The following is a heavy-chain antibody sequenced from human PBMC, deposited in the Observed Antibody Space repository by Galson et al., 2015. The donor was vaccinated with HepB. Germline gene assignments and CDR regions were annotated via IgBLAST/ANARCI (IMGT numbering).Heavy chain of an antibody. J-gene: IGHJ3*02. Sequence: SLRLSCAASGFTFSSYSMNWVRQAPGKGLEWVSSISSSSSYIYYADSVKGRFTISRDNAKNSLYLQMNSLRAEDTAVYYCARDTDRRPGPTMIVVASNAFDIWGQGTMVTVSS. CDR3: ARDTDRRPGPTMIVVASNAFDI. CDR2: ISSSSSYI. D-gene: IGHD3-22*01. V-gene: IGHV3-21*01. CDR1: GFTFSSYS.